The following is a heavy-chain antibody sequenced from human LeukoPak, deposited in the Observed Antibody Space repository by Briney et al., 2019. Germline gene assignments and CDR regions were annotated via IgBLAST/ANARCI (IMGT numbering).Heavy chain of an antibody. CDR2: ISGSGGST. CDR1: GFTFSSYG. Sequence: PGGSLRLSCAASGFTFSSYGMSWVRQAPGKGLEWVSSISGSGGSTYYADSVKGRFTISRDNSKNTLYLQMNSLRAEDTAVYYCARDRKLDWYFDLWGRGTLVTVSS. V-gene: IGHV3-23*01. J-gene: IGHJ2*01. CDR3: ARDRKLDWYFDL. D-gene: IGHD6-6*01.